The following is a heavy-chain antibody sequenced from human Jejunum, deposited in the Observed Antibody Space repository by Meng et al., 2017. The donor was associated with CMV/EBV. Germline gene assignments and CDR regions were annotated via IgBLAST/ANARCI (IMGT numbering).Heavy chain of an antibody. CDR1: W. Sequence: WFACALPIPWKGLDCMGFIYPGDSDTKHSPSFQGQATISADESIYTAYLQWSSLKASDTAMYYCARQYYDFWSGSYIGALYFDYWGQGNLVTVSS. CDR2: IYPGDSDT. V-gene: IGHV5-51*01. J-gene: IGHJ4*02. D-gene: IGHD3-3*01. CDR3: ARQYYDFWSGSYIGALYFDY.